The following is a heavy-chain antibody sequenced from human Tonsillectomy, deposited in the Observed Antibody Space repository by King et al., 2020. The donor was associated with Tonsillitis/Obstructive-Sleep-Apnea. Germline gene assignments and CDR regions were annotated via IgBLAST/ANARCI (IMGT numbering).Heavy chain of an antibody. Sequence: VQLVESGGGLVKPGGSLRLSCAASGFTFSDYYMSWIRQAPGKGLEWVSYISSSSSYTNYADSVKGRFTISRDNAKNSLYLQMNSLRAEDTAVYYCAGVGVSHGSGSYAFDIWGQGTMVTVSS. CDR2: ISSSSSYT. V-gene: IGHV3-11*05. CDR1: GFTFSDYY. D-gene: IGHD3-10*01. CDR3: AGVGVSHGSGSYAFDI. J-gene: IGHJ3*02.